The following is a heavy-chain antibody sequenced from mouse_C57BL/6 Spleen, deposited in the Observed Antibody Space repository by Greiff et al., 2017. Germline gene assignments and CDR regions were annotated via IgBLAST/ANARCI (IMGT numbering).Heavy chain of an antibody. CDR1: GYTFTDHS. CDR3: ERGEYFDY. J-gene: IGHJ2*01. CDR2: IYPVSGDT. V-gene: IGHV1-11*01. Sequence: VQLQQSGAELASPGASVTLSCKASGYTFTDHSMNWVKQRPGQGLEWIGRIYPVSGDTNYNQKFKGKATFTVDRSSSTAYMVLNSLTSEDSAVCSCERGEYFDYWGQGTTLTVSS.